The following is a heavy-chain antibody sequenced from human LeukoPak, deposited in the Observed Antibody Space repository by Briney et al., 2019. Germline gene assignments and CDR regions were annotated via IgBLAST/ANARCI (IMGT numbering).Heavy chain of an antibody. CDR2: IKQDGSEK. D-gene: IGHD3-10*01. J-gene: IGHJ2*01. V-gene: IGHV3-7*01. CDR3: ARDALVLWTGRLDWYFDL. Sequence: GESLKISCKGSGYSFTSYWIGWVRQMPGKGLEWVANIKQDGSEKYYVDSVKGRFTISRDNAKNSLYLQMNSLRAEDTAVYYCARDALVLWTGRLDWYFDLWGRGTLVTVSS. CDR1: GYSFTSYW.